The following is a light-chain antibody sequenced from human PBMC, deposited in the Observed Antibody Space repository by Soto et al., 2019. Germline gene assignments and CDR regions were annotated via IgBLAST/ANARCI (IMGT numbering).Light chain of an antibody. V-gene: IGKV3-20*01. Sequence: ELVLTQSPPTLSSSPGERAKLSCRASQSVSSSYLAWYQQKPGQAPRLLIYGASSRATGIPDRFSGSGSGTDFTLTISRLEPEDLAVYYCQQYGSSPWTFGQGTKVDIK. CDR3: QQYGSSPWT. J-gene: IGKJ1*01. CDR1: QSVSSSY. CDR2: GAS.